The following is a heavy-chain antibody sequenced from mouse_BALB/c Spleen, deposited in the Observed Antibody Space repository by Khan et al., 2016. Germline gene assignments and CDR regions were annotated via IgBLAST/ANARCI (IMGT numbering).Heavy chain of an antibody. CDR1: GYAFTNYL. Sequence: QVQLQQSGAELVRPGTSVKVSCKASGYAFTNYLIEWVKQRPGQGLEWIGVINPGSGGTNYNEKFKGKATLTADKSSSTAYMQLSSLTSDDSAVYVCARADDYGSSGAYWGQGTLVTVSA. J-gene: IGHJ3*01. V-gene: IGHV1-54*01. CDR2: INPGSGGT. CDR3: ARADDYGSSGAY. D-gene: IGHD1-1*01.